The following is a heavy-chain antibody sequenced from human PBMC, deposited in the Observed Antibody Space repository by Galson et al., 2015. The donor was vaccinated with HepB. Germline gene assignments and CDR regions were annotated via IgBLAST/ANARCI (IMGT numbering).Heavy chain of an antibody. Sequence: SVKVSCKASGYTFTSYGISWVRQAPGQGLEWMGWISAYNGNTNYAQKLQGRVTMTTDTSTSTAYMELRSLRSDDTAVYYCARAPSGYSSSWYGDYYYYYGMDVWGQGTTVTVSS. CDR3: ARAPSGYSSSWYGDYYYYYGMDV. D-gene: IGHD6-13*01. J-gene: IGHJ6*02. V-gene: IGHV1-18*04. CDR1: GYTFTSYG. CDR2: ISAYNGNT.